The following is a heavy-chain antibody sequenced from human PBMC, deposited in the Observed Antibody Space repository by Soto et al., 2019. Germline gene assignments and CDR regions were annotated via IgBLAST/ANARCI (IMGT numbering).Heavy chain of an antibody. Sequence: SETLSLTCTVSGGSISSYYWSWIRQPPGKGLEWIGYIYYSGSTTYNPSLKSRVTISVDTSKNQFSLKLSSVTAADTAVYYCARWYGGSLDYWGQGTLVTVPQ. J-gene: IGHJ4*02. CDR3: ARWYGGSLDY. CDR1: GGSISSYY. CDR2: IYYSGST. V-gene: IGHV4-59*01. D-gene: IGHD4-17*01.